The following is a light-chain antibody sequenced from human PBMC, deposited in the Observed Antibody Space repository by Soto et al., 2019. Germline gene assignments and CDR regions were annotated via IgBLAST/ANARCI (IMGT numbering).Light chain of an antibody. CDR3: QQGYSTPLT. J-gene: IGKJ4*01. CDR2: TAS. V-gene: IGKV1-39*01. CDR1: QSIRNY. Sequence: DIQMTQSPSSLSASVGDRVTITCRASQSIRNYLNWYQQKPGRAPKLLISTASSLQSGVPSRFSGSGSGTDFTLTISSLQPEDFATYYCQQGYSTPLTFGGGAKVEI.